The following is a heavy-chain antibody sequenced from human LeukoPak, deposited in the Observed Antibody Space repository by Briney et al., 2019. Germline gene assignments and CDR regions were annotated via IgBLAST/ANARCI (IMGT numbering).Heavy chain of an antibody. J-gene: IGHJ4*02. Sequence: SETLSLTCTVSGGSISSYYWSWIRQPPGKGLEWIGYIYYSGSTNYNPSLKSRVTISVDTSKNQFSLKLSSVTAADTAVYYCARGSLGYDILTNWGQGTLVTVSS. CDR3: ARGSLGYDILTN. CDR2: IYYSGST. D-gene: IGHD3-9*01. CDR1: GGSISSYY. V-gene: IGHV4-59*01.